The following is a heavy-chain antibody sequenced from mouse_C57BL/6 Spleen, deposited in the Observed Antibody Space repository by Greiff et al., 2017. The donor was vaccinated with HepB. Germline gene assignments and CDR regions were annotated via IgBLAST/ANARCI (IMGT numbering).Heavy chain of an antibody. CDR2: INPYNGDT. Sequence: EVQLQQSGPELVKPGDSVKISCKASGYSFTGYFMNWVMQSHGKSLEWIGRINPYNGDTFYNQKFKGKATLTVDKSSSTAHMELRSLTSEDSAVYYCARSTVVATTDYWGQGTTLTVSS. D-gene: IGHD1-1*01. CDR1: GYSFTGYF. CDR3: ARSTVVATTDY. V-gene: IGHV1-20*01. J-gene: IGHJ2*01.